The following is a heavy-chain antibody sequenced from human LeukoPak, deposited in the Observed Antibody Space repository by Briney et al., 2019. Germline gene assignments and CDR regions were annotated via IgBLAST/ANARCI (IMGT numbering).Heavy chain of an antibody. V-gene: IGHV6-1*01. Sequence: PSQTLSLTCAISGDSLSNNNVAWNWIRQSPSRGLEWLGRTYYRPKFNTDYAVSVKSRIAINSDTSKNQFSLQQNSVTPEDTGVYYCARGSHSSFDYWGQGTLVTVSS. D-gene: IGHD3-10*01. CDR1: GDSLSNNNVA. J-gene: IGHJ4*02. CDR2: TYYRPKFNT. CDR3: ARGSHSSFDY.